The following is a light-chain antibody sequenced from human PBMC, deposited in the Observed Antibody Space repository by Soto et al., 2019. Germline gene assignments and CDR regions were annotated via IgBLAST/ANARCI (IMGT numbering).Light chain of an antibody. V-gene: IGLV2-14*03. J-gene: IGLJ1*01. Sequence: QSALTQPASVSGSRGQSITISCTGTSSDVGAYNYVSWYQQHPGKAPKLIIYDVSNRPSGVSTRFSGSKSGNTASLTISGLQAEDEADSYCGSYTSTRTDVFGTGTKLTVL. CDR2: DVS. CDR1: SSDVGAYNY. CDR3: GSYTSTRTDV.